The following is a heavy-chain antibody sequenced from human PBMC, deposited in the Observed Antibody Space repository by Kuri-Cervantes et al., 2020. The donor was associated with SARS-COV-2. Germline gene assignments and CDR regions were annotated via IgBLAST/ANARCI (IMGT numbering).Heavy chain of an antibody. CDR3: AMGWAGKFDY. CDR2: IKQDGSEK. CDR1: GFTFSSYA. V-gene: IGHV3-7*01. Sequence: LSLTCAASGFTFSSYAMHWVRQAPGKGLEWVANIKQDGSEKYYVDSVKGRFTISRDNAKNSLYLQMNSLRAEDTAVYYCAMGWAGKFDYWGQGTLVTVSS. J-gene: IGHJ4*02. D-gene: IGHD3-10*01.